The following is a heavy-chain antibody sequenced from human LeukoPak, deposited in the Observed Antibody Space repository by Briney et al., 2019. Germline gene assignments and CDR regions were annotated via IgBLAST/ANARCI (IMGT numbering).Heavy chain of an antibody. CDR3: VRYCSSTTCYTRAVDY. J-gene: IGHJ4*02. V-gene: IGHV4-38-2*02. D-gene: IGHD2-2*02. CDR1: GYSISSGYN. Sequence: PSETLSLTCTVSGYSISSGYNWALIRQPPGKVLEWIGSIYHSGSAYYNPSLKSQVTISVDTSKNQFSLKLSSVTAADTAVYYCVRYCSSTTCYTRAVDYWGQGTLVPVSS. CDR2: IYHSGSA.